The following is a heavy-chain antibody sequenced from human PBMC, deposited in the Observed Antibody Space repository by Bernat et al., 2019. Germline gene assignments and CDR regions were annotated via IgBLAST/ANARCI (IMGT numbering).Heavy chain of an antibody. CDR2: INWNGGST. V-gene: IGHV3-20*01. CDR3: ARARGSGIAVAGEE. CDR1: GFTFDDYG. Sequence: EVQLVESGGGVVRPGGSLRLSCAASGFTFDDYGMSWVRQAPGKGLEWVSGINWNGGSTGYADSLKGRFTISRDNAKNSLYLQMNSLRAEDTALYHCARARGSGIAVAGEEWGQGTLVTVSS. J-gene: IGHJ4*02. D-gene: IGHD6-19*01.